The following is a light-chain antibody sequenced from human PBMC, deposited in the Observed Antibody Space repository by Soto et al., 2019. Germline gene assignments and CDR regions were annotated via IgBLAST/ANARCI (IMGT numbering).Light chain of an antibody. J-gene: IGKJ1*01. CDR2: GAS. V-gene: IGKV3-20*01. CDR1: QSLRSTY. Sequence: EIVLTQSPGTLSLSPGERATLSCRANQSLRSTYVAWYQQKPGQSPRLLIYGASSRATGIPDRFSGSGSGTDFSLTITRIEPEDFAVYYCQHYGGSWEFGQGTKVDFK. CDR3: QHYGGSWE.